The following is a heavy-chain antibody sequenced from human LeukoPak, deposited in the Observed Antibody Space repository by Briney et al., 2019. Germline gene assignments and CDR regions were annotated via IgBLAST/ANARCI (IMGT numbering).Heavy chain of an antibody. CDR1: GGSFSGYY. J-gene: IGHJ5*02. V-gene: IGHV4-34*01. D-gene: IGHD3-10*01. CDR3: ARGEIFYYGSGSYYAPFDP. Sequence: SETLSLTCAVYGGSFSGYYWSWIRQPPGKGLEWIGEINHSGSTSYNPSLKSRVTISVDTSKNQFSLKLSSVTAADTAVYYCARGEIFYYGSGSYYAPFDPWGQGTPVTVSS. CDR2: INHSGST.